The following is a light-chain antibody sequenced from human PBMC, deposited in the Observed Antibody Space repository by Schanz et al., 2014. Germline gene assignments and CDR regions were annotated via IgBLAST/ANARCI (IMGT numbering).Light chain of an antibody. V-gene: IGKV3-15*01. Sequence: EIVLTQSPGTLSLSPGERATLSCGASQSVSGSYLAWYQQKPGQAPRLLISGASTRATGIPARFSGSGSGTEFTLTISSLQSEDFAVYYCQQYNNWPPRLTFGGGTKVEIK. CDR1: QSVSGSY. CDR2: GAS. CDR3: QQYNNWPPRLT. J-gene: IGKJ4*01.